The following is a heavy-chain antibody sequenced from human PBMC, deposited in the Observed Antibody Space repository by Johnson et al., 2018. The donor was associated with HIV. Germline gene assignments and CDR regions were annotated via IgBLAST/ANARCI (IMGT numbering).Heavy chain of an antibody. D-gene: IGHD7-27*01. Sequence: VQLVESGGGLVQPGGSLRLSCAASGFTFSSYWMSWVRQAPGKGLEWVANIKQDGSEKYYVGSVEGRFTISRDNTKSSLFLQMNSLRGEDTAVYYCANNLGTAGGAFDIWGQGTTVTVSS. V-gene: IGHV3-7*01. J-gene: IGHJ3*02. CDR3: ANNLGTAGGAFDI. CDR1: GFTFSSYW. CDR2: IKQDGSEK.